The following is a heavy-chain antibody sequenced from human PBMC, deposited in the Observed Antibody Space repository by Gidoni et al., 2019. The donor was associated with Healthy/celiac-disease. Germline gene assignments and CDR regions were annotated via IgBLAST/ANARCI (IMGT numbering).Heavy chain of an antibody. V-gene: IGHV1-2*02. J-gene: IGHJ5*02. Sequence: QVQLVQSGAEVQKPGASVKVSCKASGSTFTGYYMHWVRQAPGQGLGGLGWINPNGGGTNYAQKFQGRVTMTRDTSISTAYMELSRLRSDDTAVYYCARGVVAADNWFDPWGQGTLVTVSS. D-gene: IGHD2-15*01. CDR2: INPNGGGT. CDR3: ARGVVAADNWFDP. CDR1: GSTFTGYY.